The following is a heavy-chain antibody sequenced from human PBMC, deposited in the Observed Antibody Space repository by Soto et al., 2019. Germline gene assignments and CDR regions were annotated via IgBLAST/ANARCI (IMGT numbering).Heavy chain of an antibody. D-gene: IGHD5-12*01. Sequence: SVKVSCKASGGTFSSYAISWVRQAPGQGLEWMGGIIPIFGTANYAQKFQGRVTITADESTSTAYMELSSLRSEDTAVYYCARGGYSGYDSNWFDPWGQGTLVTVSS. CDR2: IIPIFGTA. CDR1: GGTFSSYA. CDR3: ARGGYSGYDSNWFDP. J-gene: IGHJ5*02. V-gene: IGHV1-69*13.